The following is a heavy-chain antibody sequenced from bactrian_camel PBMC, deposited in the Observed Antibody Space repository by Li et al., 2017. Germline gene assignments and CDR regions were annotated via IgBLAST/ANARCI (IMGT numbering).Heavy chain of an antibody. D-gene: IGHD7*01. V-gene: IGHV3S1*01. J-gene: IGHJ4*01. CDR3: AADPGNWSFEYNY. CDR2: ISWTGDTLK. Sequence: HVQLVESGGGSVQAGGSLRLSCAVSGYRDSSYDVTWVRQTPGKGLEWVSTISWTGDTLKQYAEFVKGRFTISRDNAKNTLYLQMNRVKPEDTAVYYCAADPGNWSFEYNYWGQGTQVTVS. CDR1: GYRDSSYD.